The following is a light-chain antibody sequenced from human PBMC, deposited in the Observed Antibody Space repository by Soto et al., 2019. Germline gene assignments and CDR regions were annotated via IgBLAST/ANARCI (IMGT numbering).Light chain of an antibody. CDR2: GAT. J-gene: IGLJ1*01. CDR1: SSDVGSYDL. Sequence: QSVLTQPASVSGSPGQSITISCTGTSSDVGSYDLVSWYQLHPRKAPKLIIYGATKRPSGVSNRFSGSKSGNTASLTISGLQAEDEADYYCCSYAGSSTFLFGTGTKVTVL. V-gene: IGLV2-23*01. CDR3: CSYAGSSTFL.